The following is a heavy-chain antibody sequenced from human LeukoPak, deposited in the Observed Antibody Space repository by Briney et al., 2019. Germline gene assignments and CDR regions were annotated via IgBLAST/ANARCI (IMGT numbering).Heavy chain of an antibody. CDR2: IHYTGTT. J-gene: IGHJ4*02. CDR1: GGSINNHY. Sequence: PSETLSLTCIVSGGSINNHYWTWIRQTPGKGLEWIGDIHYTGTTKYNPSLKSRVTISIDTSKNQFSLKLSSVTAADTAVYYCARGTRFDYWGQGTLVTVSS. CDR3: ARGTRFDY. V-gene: IGHV4-59*11. D-gene: IGHD2-2*01.